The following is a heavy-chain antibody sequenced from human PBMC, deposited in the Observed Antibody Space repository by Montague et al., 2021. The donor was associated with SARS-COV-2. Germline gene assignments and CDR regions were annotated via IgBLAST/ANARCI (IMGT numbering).Heavy chain of an antibody. Sequence: SETLSLTCAVYGGSFSAYYWNWIRQSPGKGLEWIGESNHSGNTNYNPSLKSRVTISVDTSKKQFSLKLSSLAAADTALYYCARGLKGLKYCGGGTGYQGRWFDSWGQGTLVTVSS. CDR2: SNHSGNT. V-gene: IGHV4-34*01. D-gene: IGHD2-15*01. CDR3: ARGLKGLKYCGGGTGYQGRWFDS. CDR1: GGSFSAYY. J-gene: IGHJ5*01.